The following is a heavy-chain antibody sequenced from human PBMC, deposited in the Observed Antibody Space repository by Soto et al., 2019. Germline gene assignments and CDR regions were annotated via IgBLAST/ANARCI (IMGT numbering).Heavy chain of an antibody. Sequence: PSETLSLTCTVSGDSIISSDFSWGWVRQPPGKGLEWLGSIFYLGASYYNPSLKSLVTMSVYTSNNQFSLRLRSVTAADTALYFCARHSLALRKNNWFDPWGQGIMVTVSS. CDR3: ARHSLALRKNNWFDP. J-gene: IGHJ5*02. CDR2: IFYLGAS. V-gene: IGHV4-39*01. D-gene: IGHD3-3*02. CDR1: GDSIISSDFS.